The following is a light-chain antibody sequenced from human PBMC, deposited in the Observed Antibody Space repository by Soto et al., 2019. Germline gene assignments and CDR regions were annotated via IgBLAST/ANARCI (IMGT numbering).Light chain of an antibody. V-gene: IGLV1-40*01. Sequence: QLVLTQPPSVSGAPGQRVTISCTGSSSNIGAGYDVHWYQQLPGTAPKLLIYGNSNRPSGVPDRFSGSKSGTLASLAITGLQAEDEADYYCQSYDSSLSGYVVFGGGTKLTVL. CDR2: GNS. J-gene: IGLJ2*01. CDR1: SSNIGAGYD. CDR3: QSYDSSLSGYVV.